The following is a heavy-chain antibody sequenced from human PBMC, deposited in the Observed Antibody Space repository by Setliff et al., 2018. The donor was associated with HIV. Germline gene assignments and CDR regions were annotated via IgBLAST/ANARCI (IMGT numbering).Heavy chain of an antibody. CDR2: IYYSGST. D-gene: IGHD6-19*01. Sequence: SETLSLTCAVSGYSVSSGYYWGWIRQPPGKGLEWIASIYYSGSTYYAPSLKSRVTISVDTSKNQFSLKLTSVTAADTAVYYCARGGFYSSDYYLLDYWGQGTLVTVSS. CDR3: ARGGFYSSDYYLLDY. J-gene: IGHJ4*02. V-gene: IGHV4-38-2*01. CDR1: GYSVSSGYY.